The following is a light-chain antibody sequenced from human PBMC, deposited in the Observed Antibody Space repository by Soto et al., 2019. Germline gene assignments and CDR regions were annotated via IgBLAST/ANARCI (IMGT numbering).Light chain of an antibody. V-gene: IGKV3-20*01. J-gene: IGKJ1*01. CDR2: GAS. CDR1: QSVSSSY. Sequence: EIALTQSPGTLSLSPGERATLSCRASQSVSSSYLAWYQQKPGQAPRLLIYGASSRATGIPDRFSGSGSGTDFTLTISRLEPEDFAVYYCQQYGSSPMTFGQGTRWIS. CDR3: QQYGSSPMT.